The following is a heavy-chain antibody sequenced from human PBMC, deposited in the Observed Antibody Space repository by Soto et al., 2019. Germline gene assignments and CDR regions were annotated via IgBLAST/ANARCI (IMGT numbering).Heavy chain of an antibody. D-gene: IGHD2-15*01. Sequence: QVQLVQSGAEVKKPGSSVKVSCKASGGTFSSYTISWVRQAPGQGLEWMGRIIPILGIANYAQKFQGSVTITADKSTSTAYMELSSLRSEDTAFYYCATIKILDGMDVWGQGTTVTVSS. CDR2: IIPILGIA. V-gene: IGHV1-69*02. J-gene: IGHJ6*02. CDR1: GGTFSSYT. CDR3: ATIKILDGMDV.